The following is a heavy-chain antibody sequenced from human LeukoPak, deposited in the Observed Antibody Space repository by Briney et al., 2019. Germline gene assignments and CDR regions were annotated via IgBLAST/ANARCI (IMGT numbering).Heavy chain of an antibody. CDR1: GFTFSNYW. V-gene: IGHV3-7*03. Sequence: GGSLRLSCAASGFTFSNYWMTWVRQAPGKGLEWVANINRDGSERYYVDSVKGRFTISRDDAKSSLYLQMNSLRAEDTAVYYCARRNDMDVWGQGPTVIVFS. CDR2: INRDGSER. J-gene: IGHJ6*02. CDR3: ARRNDMDV.